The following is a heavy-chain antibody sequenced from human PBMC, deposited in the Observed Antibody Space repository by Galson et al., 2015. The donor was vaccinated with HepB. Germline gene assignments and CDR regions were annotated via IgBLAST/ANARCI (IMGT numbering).Heavy chain of an antibody. Sequence: QSGAEVKKPGESLRISCKGSGYSFTSYWISWVRQMPGKGLEWMGRIDPSDSYTNYSPSFQGHVTISADKSISTAYLQWSSLKASDTAMYYCARHGGGITIFGVGPSAYGMDVWGQGTTVTVSS. V-gene: IGHV5-10-1*01. CDR2: IDPSDSYT. D-gene: IGHD3-3*01. J-gene: IGHJ6*02. CDR3: ARHGGGITIFGVGPSAYGMDV. CDR1: GYSFTSYW.